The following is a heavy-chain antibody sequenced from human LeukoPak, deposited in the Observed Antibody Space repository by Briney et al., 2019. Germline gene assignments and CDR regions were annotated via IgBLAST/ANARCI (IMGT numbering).Heavy chain of an antibody. Sequence: ASVKVSCKASGYTFTGYYMHWVRQAPGQGLEWMGWMNPNSGNRGYAQKFQGRVTMTRNTSISTAYMELSSLRSEDTAVYYCARMYYFDSGSDNWFDPWGQGTLVTVSS. CDR1: GYTFTGYY. D-gene: IGHD3-10*01. J-gene: IGHJ5*02. V-gene: IGHV1-8*02. CDR2: MNPNSGNR. CDR3: ARMYYFDSGSDNWFDP.